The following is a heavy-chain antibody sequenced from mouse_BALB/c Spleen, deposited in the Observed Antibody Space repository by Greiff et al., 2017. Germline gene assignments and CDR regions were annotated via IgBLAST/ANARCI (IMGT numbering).Heavy chain of an antibody. Sequence: EVQLQQSGPELGKPGASVKISCKASGYSFTGYNMYWVKQSHRKSLEWIGYIDPYNGGTSNNQKFKGKAKLTAVTSASTAYMELSSLTNEDSAVYYCTRSYYRYDEGYYAMDYWGQGTSVTVSS. CDR2: IDPYNGGT. J-gene: IGHJ4*01. CDR3: TRSYYRYDEGYYAMDY. CDR1: GYSFTGYN. V-gene: IGHV1S135*01. D-gene: IGHD2-14*01.